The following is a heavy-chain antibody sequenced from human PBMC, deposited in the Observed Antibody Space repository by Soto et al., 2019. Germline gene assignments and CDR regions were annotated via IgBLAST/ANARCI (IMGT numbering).Heavy chain of an antibody. CDR2: ISSSSSTT. V-gene: IGHV3-48*01. CDR3: VRGVGGGLFDP. CDR1: GFTFSSYS. D-gene: IGHD2-15*01. Sequence: PGGSLRLSCAASGFTFSSYSMNWVRQAPGKGLEWVSYISSSSSTTYYADSVKGRFTISRDNAKNSLYLQMMSLTAEDTAIYYCVRGVGGGLFDPWGQGTRVTVSS. J-gene: IGHJ5*02.